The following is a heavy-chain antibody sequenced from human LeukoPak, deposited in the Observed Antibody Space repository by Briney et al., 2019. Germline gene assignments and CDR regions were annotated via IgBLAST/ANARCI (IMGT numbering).Heavy chain of an antibody. V-gene: IGHV3-11*05. CDR1: GFTFSDYY. J-gene: IGHJ4*02. D-gene: IGHD2-2*01. CDR2: ISNSSSYT. Sequence: GGSLRLSCAASGFTFSDYYMRWIRPAPGKGLAWVSYISNSSSYTNYADSVKGRFPISRDNAKNSLYLQMNSLRAEDTAVYYCARVGRYCSSTSCPHAFDYWGQGTLVTVSS. CDR3: ARVGRYCSSTSCPHAFDY.